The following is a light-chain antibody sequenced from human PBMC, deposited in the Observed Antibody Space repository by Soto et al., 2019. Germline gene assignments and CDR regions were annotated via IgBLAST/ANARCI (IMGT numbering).Light chain of an antibody. Sequence: EIVLTQSPGSLSLSPGERATLSCRASQSVSSTFFAWYQQRPGQAPRLLRYGASSRATGIPERFSGSGSGTDFTLSISRLEPEDFGVYYCQQFESSVTFGQGTKVEIK. J-gene: IGKJ1*01. CDR3: QQFESSVT. CDR1: QSVSSTF. V-gene: IGKV3-20*01. CDR2: GAS.